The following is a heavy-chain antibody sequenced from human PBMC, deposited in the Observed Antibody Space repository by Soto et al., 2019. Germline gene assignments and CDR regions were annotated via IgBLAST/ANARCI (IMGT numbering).Heavy chain of an antibody. J-gene: IGHJ4*02. D-gene: IGHD3-3*01. CDR3: ARTYSDYDFWSGYYGNFDY. V-gene: IGHV1-18*01. CDR1: GYTFTSNG. Sequence: ASGKVSCKASGYTFTSNGISWVRQAPGQGLEWMGWISAYNGNTNYAQKLHGRVIMTTDTSTSTAYMELRSLRSDDTAVYYCARTYSDYDFWSGYYGNFDYWGQGTLVTVSS. CDR2: ISAYNGNT.